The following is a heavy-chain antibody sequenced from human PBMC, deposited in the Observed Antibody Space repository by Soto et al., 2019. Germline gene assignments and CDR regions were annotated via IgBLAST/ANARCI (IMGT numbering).Heavy chain of an antibody. V-gene: IGHV4-30-4*01. Sequence: QVQLQESGPGLVKPSQTLSLTCTVSGGSISSGDYYWSWIRQPPGKGLEWIGYISYSGSTYYNPSLKRRASISIAMSKNPFSLKVSSVTAADPAVYYCAIEVAGYHVDYWGQGTLVTVSS. CDR1: GGSISSGDYY. D-gene: IGHD3-9*01. CDR3: AIEVAGYHVDY. CDR2: ISYSGST. J-gene: IGHJ4*02.